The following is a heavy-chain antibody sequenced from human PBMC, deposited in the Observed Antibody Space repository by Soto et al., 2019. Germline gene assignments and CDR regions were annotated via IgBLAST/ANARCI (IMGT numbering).Heavy chain of an antibody. J-gene: IGHJ6*02. CDR1: GFTLSIHA. CDR3: AKSAASEDDYFYYRMAI. Sequence: GSLRLSCAASGFTLSIHAMCWVRQAPGKGLEWVSASSGSGDRTFYADSVKGRFTISRDNSKNTLYLHMNGLRDEDTAVYYCAKSAASEDDYFYYRMAICGRGTTGTVSS. D-gene: IGHD6-25*01. CDR2: SSGSGDRT. V-gene: IGHV3-23*01.